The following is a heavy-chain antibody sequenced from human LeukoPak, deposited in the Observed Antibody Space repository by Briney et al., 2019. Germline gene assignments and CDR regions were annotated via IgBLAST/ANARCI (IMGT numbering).Heavy chain of an antibody. D-gene: IGHD3-16*02. V-gene: IGHV3-23*01. Sequence: GGSLRLSCAASGFTFSSYAMSWVRQAPGKGLEWVSAISGSGGSTYYAHSVKGRFTISRDNSKNTLYLQMNSLRAEDTAVYYCAKAIGMGSAGGFDYWGQGTLVTASS. CDR1: GFTFSSYA. J-gene: IGHJ4*02. CDR2: ISGSGGST. CDR3: AKAIGMGSAGGFDY.